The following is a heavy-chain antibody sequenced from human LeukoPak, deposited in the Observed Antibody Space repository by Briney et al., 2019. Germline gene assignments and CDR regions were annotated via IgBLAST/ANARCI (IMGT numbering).Heavy chain of an antibody. V-gene: IGHV4-4*07. Sequence: RTSETLSLTCTVSGGSISSYYWSWIRQPAGKGLEWIGHIYTSGSTNYNPSLKSRVTMSVDTSKNQFSLKLSSVTAADTAVYYCARDGYSGSLSGSFDIWGQGTMVTVSS. J-gene: IGHJ3*02. D-gene: IGHD1-26*01. CDR2: IYTSGST. CDR3: ARDGYSGSLSGSFDI. CDR1: GGSISSYY.